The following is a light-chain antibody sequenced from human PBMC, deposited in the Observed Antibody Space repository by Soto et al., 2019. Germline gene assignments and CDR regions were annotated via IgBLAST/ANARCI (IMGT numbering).Light chain of an antibody. Sequence: EIVLTQSPATLSLSPGETATLSCRASQSISSSYLAWYQRKPGQAPRLLIYGSSSRPTGIPDSLSGSGSGTDFPLTSSRLEHEFFGMYCCQQFLILLTFGGGTKVEIK. CDR3: QQFLILLT. J-gene: IGKJ4*02. CDR1: QSISSSY. V-gene: IGKV3-20*01. CDR2: GSS.